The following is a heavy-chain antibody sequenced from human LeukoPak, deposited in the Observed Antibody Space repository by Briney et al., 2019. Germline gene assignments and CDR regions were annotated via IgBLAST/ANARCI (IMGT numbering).Heavy chain of an antibody. Sequence: GGSLRLSCAASGFTFSNYGIHWDRQAPGKGLEWVVVISYDGSNKYYADSVKGRFTISRDNSKNTLYLQMNSLRAEDTAVYYCAKGSSDSWYSALEYWGQGTLVTVSS. D-gene: IGHD3-22*01. J-gene: IGHJ4*02. V-gene: IGHV3-30*18. CDR1: GFTFSNYG. CDR2: ISYDGSNK. CDR3: AKGSSDSWYSALEY.